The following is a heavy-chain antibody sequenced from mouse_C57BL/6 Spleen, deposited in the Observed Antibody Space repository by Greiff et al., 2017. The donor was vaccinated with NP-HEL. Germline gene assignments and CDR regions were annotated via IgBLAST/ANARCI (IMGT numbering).Heavy chain of an antibody. D-gene: IGHD3-2*02. CDR2: IDPEDGET. J-gene: IGHJ2*01. CDR1: GFNIKDYY. CDR3: ARTAQATYYFDY. Sequence: VQLQESGAELVKPGASVKLSCTASGFNIKDYYMHWVKQRPEQGLEWIGVIDPEDGETKYAPKFQGKATITADTSSNTAYLQLSTLTSDDTSVYDYARTAQATYYFDYWGQGTTLTVSS. V-gene: IGHV14-2*01.